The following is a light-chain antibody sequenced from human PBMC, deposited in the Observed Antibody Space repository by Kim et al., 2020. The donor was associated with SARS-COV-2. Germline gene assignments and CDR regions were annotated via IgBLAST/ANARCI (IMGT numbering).Light chain of an antibody. Sequence: VTTSCTGSTSNIVAGYDVHWYQQLPGTAPKLLIYGNNNRPSGVPDRFSGSKSGTSASLAITGLQAEDEADYYCQSYDSSLSGWVFGGGTKVTVL. J-gene: IGLJ3*02. CDR1: TSNIVAGYD. CDR2: GNN. CDR3: QSYDSSLSGWV. V-gene: IGLV1-40*01.